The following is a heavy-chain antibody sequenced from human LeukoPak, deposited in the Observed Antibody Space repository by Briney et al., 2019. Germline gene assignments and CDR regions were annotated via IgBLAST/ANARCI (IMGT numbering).Heavy chain of an antibody. D-gene: IGHD6-13*01. Sequence: SETLSLTCTVSGGSTSSYYWSWIRQPPGKGLEWIGYIYYSGSTNYNPSLKSRVTISVDTSKNQFSLKLSSVTAADTAVYYCARGSSSWYYDAFDIWGQGTMVTVSS. CDR3: ARGSSSWYYDAFDI. J-gene: IGHJ3*02. CDR1: GGSTSSYY. CDR2: IYYSGST. V-gene: IGHV4-59*01.